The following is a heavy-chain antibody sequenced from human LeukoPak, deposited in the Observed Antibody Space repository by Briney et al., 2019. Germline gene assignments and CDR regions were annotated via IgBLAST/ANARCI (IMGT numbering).Heavy chain of an antibody. CDR2: ISYDGSNK. J-gene: IGHJ4*02. Sequence: SGGSLRLSCVASGFTFSSYAMHWVRQAPGKGLEWVAVISYDGSNKYYADSVKGRFTISRDNSKRTLFLQMNSLRAEDTAFYYCAKAELGVDTFFDYWGQGTLVTVSS. D-gene: IGHD3-3*01. V-gene: IGHV3-30-3*01. CDR3: AKAELGVDTFFDY. CDR1: GFTFSSYA.